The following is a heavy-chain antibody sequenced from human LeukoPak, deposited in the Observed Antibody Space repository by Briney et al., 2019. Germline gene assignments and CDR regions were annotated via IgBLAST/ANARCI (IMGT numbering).Heavy chain of an antibody. D-gene: IGHD6-19*01. V-gene: IGHV4-61*02. CDR1: GDSISGNHY. CDR3: VKERSRIGAVAGYENY. J-gene: IGHJ4*02. Sequence: NTSQTLSLTCTVSGDSISGNHYWNWIRQPAGKGLEWIGRIFTSGNSNYNPSLTSRVTISLDTSKDQFSLRLSSVTAADTAVYYCVKERSRIGAVAGYENYWGQGTLVTVSS. CDR2: IFTSGNS.